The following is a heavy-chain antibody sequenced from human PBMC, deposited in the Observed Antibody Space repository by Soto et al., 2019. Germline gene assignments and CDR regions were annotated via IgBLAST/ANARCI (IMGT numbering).Heavy chain of an antibody. CDR1: GFTFSSYS. J-gene: IGHJ4*02. CDR2: ISSSSSYI. Sequence: EVQLVESGGGLVKPGGSLRLSCAASGFTFSSYSMNWVRQAPGKGLEWVSSISSSSSYIYYADSVKGRFTISRDNAKNSLYLQMNSLRAEDTAVYYCARVPLYGDYDLYYFDYWGQGTLVTVSS. D-gene: IGHD4-17*01. V-gene: IGHV3-21*01. CDR3: ARVPLYGDYDLYYFDY.